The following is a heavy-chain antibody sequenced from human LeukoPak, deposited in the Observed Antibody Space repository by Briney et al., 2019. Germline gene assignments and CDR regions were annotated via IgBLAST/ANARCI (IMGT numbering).Heavy chain of an antibody. CDR1: SGSISSSSYY. CDR2: IHYSGDT. V-gene: IGHV4-39*07. J-gene: IGHJ3*02. D-gene: IGHD6-6*01. Sequence: SETLSLTCSASSGSISSSSYYWGWIRQSPEKGLEWIGSIHYSGDTYYNPSLKSRVTISVDTSKNQFSLKLTSVTAADTAIYYCARQGHSTSLTDAFDIWGQGTMVTVSS. CDR3: ARQGHSTSLTDAFDI.